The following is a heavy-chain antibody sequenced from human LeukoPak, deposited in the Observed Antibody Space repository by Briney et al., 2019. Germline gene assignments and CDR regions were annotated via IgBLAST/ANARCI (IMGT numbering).Heavy chain of an antibody. CDR2: ISYSGST. Sequence: SETLSFTCTVSGGSISSYYWSWIRQPPGKGLEWIGYISYSGSTNFNPSLKSRVTISVDTSKNQFSLKLSSVTAADTAVYYCAGEGTDGTNLNWFDPWGQGTLVTVSS. V-gene: IGHV4-59*01. J-gene: IGHJ5*02. CDR1: GGSISSYY. CDR3: AGEGTDGTNLNWFDP. D-gene: IGHD1-1*01.